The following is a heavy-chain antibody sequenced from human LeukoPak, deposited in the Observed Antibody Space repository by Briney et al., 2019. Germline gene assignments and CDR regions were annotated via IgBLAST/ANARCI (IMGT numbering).Heavy chain of an antibody. Sequence: AGTLSLTCAVSGYSISSGGYWGCIRPPPGGGLEWIGTIYHGGSTYYNPPLKSRVTISVNTPQNHFSLKLSSVTAAETAVYYCASDYGDYGGCYYYYGMDVWGKRTTVTVSS. CDR3: ASDYGDYGGCYYYYGMDV. V-gene: IGHV4-38-2*01. D-gene: IGHD4-17*01. CDR1: GYSISSGGY. J-gene: IGHJ6*04. CDR2: IYHGGST.